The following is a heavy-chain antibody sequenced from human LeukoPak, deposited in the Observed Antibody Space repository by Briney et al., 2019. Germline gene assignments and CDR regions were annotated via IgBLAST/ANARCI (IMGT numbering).Heavy chain of an antibody. Sequence: PGGSLRLSCAASGFTFSTYAMTWVRQAPGKGLEWVSSISSSSYIYYADSMKGRFTISRDNAKNSLYLQMNSLRAEDTAMYYCARDDGYYGSGSYYAIDYWGQGTLVTVSS. CDR1: GFTFSTYA. CDR3: ARDDGYYGSGSYYAIDY. CDR2: ISSSSYI. D-gene: IGHD3-10*01. J-gene: IGHJ4*02. V-gene: IGHV3-21*06.